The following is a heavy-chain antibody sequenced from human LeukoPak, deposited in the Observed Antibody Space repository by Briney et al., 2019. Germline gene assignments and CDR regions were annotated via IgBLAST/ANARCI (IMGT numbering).Heavy chain of an antibody. D-gene: IGHD3-22*01. Sequence: GGSLRLSCAASGFTFSSYGMPWVRQAPGKGLEWVAVIWYDGSNKYYADSVKGRFTISRDNSKNTLYLQMNSLRAEDTAVYYCARESGDSSGFDYWGQGTLVTVSS. V-gene: IGHV3-33*01. CDR3: ARESGDSSGFDY. CDR2: IWYDGSNK. CDR1: GFTFSSYG. J-gene: IGHJ4*02.